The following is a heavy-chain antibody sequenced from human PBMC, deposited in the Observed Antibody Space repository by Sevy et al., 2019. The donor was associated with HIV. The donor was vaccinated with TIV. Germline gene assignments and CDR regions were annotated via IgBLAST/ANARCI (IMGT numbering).Heavy chain of an antibody. D-gene: IGHD1-26*01. V-gene: IGHV1-2*02. CDR3: ARELDGSYPTGAFDI. J-gene: IGHJ3*02. Sequence: ASVKVSCKASGYTFTGYYMHWVRQAPGQGLEWMGWINPNSGGTNYAQKFQGRVTMTRDTSISTAYMELSRLRSDDTAVYYGARELDGSYPTGAFDIWGQGTMVTVSS. CDR2: INPNSGGT. CDR1: GYTFTGYY.